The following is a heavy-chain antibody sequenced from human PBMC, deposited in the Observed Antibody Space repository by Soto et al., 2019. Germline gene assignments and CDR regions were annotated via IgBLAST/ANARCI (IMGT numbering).Heavy chain of an antibody. CDR1: GGSFSDFY. CDR3: GPRGAVAPRGY. V-gene: IGHV4-34*02. CDR2: INHIGYT. J-gene: IGHJ4*02. Sequence: QVQLQQWGAGLLKPTETLSLTCAVSGGSFSDFYWTWIRQLPGKGLEWIGEINHIGYTNYNPSLESRVAISVDTSKNQFSLNLRSVTAAETAVYYCGPRGAVAPRGYWGQGTLVTVSS. D-gene: IGHD2-15*01.